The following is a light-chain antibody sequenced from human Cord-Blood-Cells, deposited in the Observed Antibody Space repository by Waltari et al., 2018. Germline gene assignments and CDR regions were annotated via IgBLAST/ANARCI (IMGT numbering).Light chain of an antibody. CDR1: SSDVGGYHY. Sequence: QSALTQPASVSGSLQQSIPISCTGTSSDVGGYHYVSWYQQHSGKAPKRMIYDVSNRPAGVSNSFSGSKSGNTASLSISGLQAEDEADYYCSSYTSSSTWVFGGGTKLTVL. CDR2: DVS. V-gene: IGLV2-14*03. CDR3: SSYTSSSTWV. J-gene: IGLJ3*02.